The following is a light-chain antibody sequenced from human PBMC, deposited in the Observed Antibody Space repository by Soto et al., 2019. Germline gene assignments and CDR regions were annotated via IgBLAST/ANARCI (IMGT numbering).Light chain of an antibody. Sequence: IVLTQSPATLSSFPGDRVTLSCRASQYINTRLAWYQHRPGQAPRLLIYQTSIRAAGIPSRFSGSGSGTEFTLTISSLQPDDFATYYCQQYNTYSPERTFGQGTKVDIK. J-gene: IGKJ1*01. CDR1: QYINTR. CDR2: QTS. V-gene: IGKV3D-15*01. CDR3: QQYNTYSPERT.